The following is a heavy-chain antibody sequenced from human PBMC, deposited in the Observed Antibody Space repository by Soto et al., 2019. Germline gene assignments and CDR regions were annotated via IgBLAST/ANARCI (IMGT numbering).Heavy chain of an antibody. CDR1: GLTISNAW. V-gene: IGHV3-15*07. Sequence: EVQLVDSGGGFIYPGGSLRLSCAASGLTISNAWMNWVRQAPGKGPEWVGRIKTNTEGGTTDYAAAVKGRFTVSRDDSKNTLYLQMNSLKTEDTAVYYCTTGSVEGVWGQGTMVTVSS. D-gene: IGHD2-15*01. J-gene: IGHJ6*02. CDR3: TTGSVEGV. CDR2: IKTNTEGGTT.